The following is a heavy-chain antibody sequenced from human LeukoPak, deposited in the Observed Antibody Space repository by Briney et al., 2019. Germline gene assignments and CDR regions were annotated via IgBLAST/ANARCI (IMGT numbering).Heavy chain of an antibody. CDR1: GYTFTSYD. CDR2: MNPNSGNT. Sequence: ASVRVSCKASGYTFTSYDINWVRQATGQGLEWMGWMNPNSGNTGYAQRFQGRVTMTRNTSISTAYMELSSLRSEDTAVYYCARGSDSSGYYSDYYYYMDVWGKGTTVTISS. J-gene: IGHJ6*03. V-gene: IGHV1-8*01. CDR3: ARGSDSSGYYSDYYYYMDV. D-gene: IGHD3-22*01.